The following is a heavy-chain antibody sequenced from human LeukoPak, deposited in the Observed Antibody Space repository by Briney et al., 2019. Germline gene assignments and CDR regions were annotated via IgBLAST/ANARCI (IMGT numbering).Heavy chain of an antibody. CDR3: ARDGYSYGHDFDY. CDR1: GFTFSSYA. D-gene: IGHD5-18*01. CDR2: ISGSGGST. Sequence: GGSLRLSCAASGFTFSSYAMSWVRQAPGKGLEWVSAISGSGGSTYYADSVKGRFPISKDNSKNTLYLQMNSLRAEDTAVYYCARDGYSYGHDFDYWGQGTLVTVSS. V-gene: IGHV3-23*01. J-gene: IGHJ4*02.